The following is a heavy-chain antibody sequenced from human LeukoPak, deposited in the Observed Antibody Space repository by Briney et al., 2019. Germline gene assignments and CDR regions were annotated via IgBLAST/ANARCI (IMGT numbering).Heavy chain of an antibody. CDR2: IYYSGST. D-gene: IGHD1-26*01. V-gene: IGHV4-59*01. CDR1: GGSISSYY. Sequence: SETLSLTCTVPGGSISSYYWSWIRQPPGKGLEWIGYIYYSGSTNYNPSLKSRVTISIDTSKNQFSLKLSSVTAADTAVYYCARGAVGGSYVDYWGQGTLVTVSS. J-gene: IGHJ4*02. CDR3: ARGAVGGSYVDY.